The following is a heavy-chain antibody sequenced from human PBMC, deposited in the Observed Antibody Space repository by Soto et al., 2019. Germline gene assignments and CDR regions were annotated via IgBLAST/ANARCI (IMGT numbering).Heavy chain of an antibody. Sequence: EVQLVESGGGLVQPGGSLRLSCAASGFTFSDHYMDWVRQAPGKGLEWVGRTRNKANSYTTEYAASVKGSFTISSDDSKNSLFLQMNSLKTEDTAVYYCARELGWELPHRLYYYYYGMDVWGQGTTVTVSS. CDR3: ARELGWELPHRLYYYYYGMDV. D-gene: IGHD1-26*01. CDR2: TRNKANSYTT. J-gene: IGHJ6*02. V-gene: IGHV3-72*01. CDR1: GFTFSDHY.